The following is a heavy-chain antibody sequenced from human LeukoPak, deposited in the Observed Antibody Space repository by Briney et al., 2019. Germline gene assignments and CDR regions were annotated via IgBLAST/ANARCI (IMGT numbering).Heavy chain of an antibody. J-gene: IGHJ4*02. D-gene: IGHD3-3*01. V-gene: IGHV1-18*01. CDR2: ISAYNGNT. Sequence: ASVKVSCKASGYTFTSYGISWLRQAPGQGLEWMGWISAYNGNTNYAQKLQGRVTMTTDTSTSTAYMELRSLRSDDTAVYYCARDIAGEWFAYYFDYWGQGTLVTVSS. CDR3: ARDIAGEWFAYYFDY. CDR1: GYTFTSYG.